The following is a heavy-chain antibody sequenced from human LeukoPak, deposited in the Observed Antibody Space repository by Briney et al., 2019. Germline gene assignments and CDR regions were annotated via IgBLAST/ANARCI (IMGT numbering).Heavy chain of an antibody. D-gene: IGHD3-9*01. V-gene: IGHV3-7*01. CDR3: AKDGGGYDILTGSRHNWFDP. Sequence: PGGSLRLSCAASGFTFSNYWMAWVRQAPGRGLEWVASIKPDGSVIYYGDSVKGRFTLSRDNTKNALHLQMNSLRAEDTAVYYCAKDGGGYDILTGSRHNWFDPWGQGTLVTVSS. CDR1: GFTFSNYW. CDR2: IKPDGSVI. J-gene: IGHJ5*02.